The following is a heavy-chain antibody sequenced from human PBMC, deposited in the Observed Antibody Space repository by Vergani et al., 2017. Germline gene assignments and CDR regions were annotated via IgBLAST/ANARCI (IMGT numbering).Heavy chain of an antibody. CDR3: ASEGYSNLSYYYYYGMDV. CDR1: GGSISSSSYY. J-gene: IGHJ6*02. CDR2: IYYSGST. V-gene: IGHV4-39*07. Sequence: QLQLQESGPGLVKPSETLSLTCTVSGGSISSSSYYWGWIRQPPGKGLEWIGSIYYSGSTYYNPSLKSRVTISVDTAKNQFSLKLSSVTAADTAVYYCASEGYSNLSYYYYYGMDVWGQGTTVTVSS. D-gene: IGHD4-11*01.